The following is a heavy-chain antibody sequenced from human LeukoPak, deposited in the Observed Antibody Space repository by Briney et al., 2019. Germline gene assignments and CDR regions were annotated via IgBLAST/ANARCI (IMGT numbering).Heavy chain of an antibody. CDR2: IYYSGST. D-gene: IGHD3-16*01. J-gene: IGHJ4*02. CDR3: ARGADYIWGTYVHFFAC. Sequence: SETLSLTCTVSGGSIRSYYWSWIRQPPGKGLEWIGYIYYSGSTNYNPSLKSRVTISVDTSKNQFSLKLSSVTAADTAVYYCARGADYIWGTYVHFFACWGPGTLVTVSS. V-gene: IGHV4-59*01. CDR1: GGSIRSYY.